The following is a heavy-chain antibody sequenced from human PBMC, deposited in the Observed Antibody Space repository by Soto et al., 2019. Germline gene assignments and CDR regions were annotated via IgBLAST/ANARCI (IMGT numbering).Heavy chain of an antibody. CDR2: INHSGST. D-gene: IGHD5-18*01. Sequence: SWIRQPPGKGLEWIGEINHSGSTNYNPSLKSRVTISVDTSKNQFSLKLSSVTAADTAVYYCARVPPGYSYGSYYYYYYMDVWGKGTTVTVSS. V-gene: IGHV4-34*01. CDR3: ARVPPGYSYGSYYYYYYMDV. J-gene: IGHJ6*03.